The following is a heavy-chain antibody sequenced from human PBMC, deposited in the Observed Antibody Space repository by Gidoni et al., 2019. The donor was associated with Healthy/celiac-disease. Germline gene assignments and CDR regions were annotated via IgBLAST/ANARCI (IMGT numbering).Heavy chain of an antibody. J-gene: IGHJ4*02. CDR1: GFTFSSYA. CDR3: APLGGYYDSSGNPNDY. D-gene: IGHD3-22*01. V-gene: IGHV3-23*01. CDR2: ISGSGGST. Sequence: EVQLLESGGGLVQPGGSLRLSCAASGFTFSSYAMSWVRQAPGKGLEWVSAISGSGGSTYYADSVKGRFTISRDNSKNTLYLQMNSLRAEDTAVYYCAPLGGYYDSSGNPNDYWGQGTLVTVSS.